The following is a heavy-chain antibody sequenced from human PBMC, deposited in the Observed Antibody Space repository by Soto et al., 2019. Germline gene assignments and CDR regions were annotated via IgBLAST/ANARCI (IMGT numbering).Heavy chain of an antibody. CDR2: IYYSGST. J-gene: IGHJ5*02. Sequence: GKLQESGPGLVKPSQPLSFTCTVSGGSISRGGSYWSWTRQHPGKGLEWIGYIYYSGSTHYNPSLKSRVTISVDTSKNQFSLKLSSVTAADTAVYYCARALTTVTLFDPWGQGTLVTVSS. CDR1: GGSISRGGSY. V-gene: IGHV4-31*03. CDR3: ARALTTVTLFDP. D-gene: IGHD4-17*01.